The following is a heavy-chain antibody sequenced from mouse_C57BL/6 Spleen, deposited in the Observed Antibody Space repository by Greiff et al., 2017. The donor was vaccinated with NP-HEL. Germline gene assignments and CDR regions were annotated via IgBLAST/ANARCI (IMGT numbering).Heavy chain of an antibody. V-gene: IGHV1-61*01. D-gene: IGHD2-10*01. CDR2: IYPSDSET. Sequence: VQLQQPGAELVRPGSSVKLSCKASGYTFTSYWMDWVKQRPGQGLEWIGNIYPSDSETHYNQKFKDKATLTVDKSSSTAYMQLSSLTSEDSAVYYCARNLLPEDAMDYWGQGTSVTVSS. CDR1: GYTFTSYW. CDR3: ARNLLPEDAMDY. J-gene: IGHJ4*01.